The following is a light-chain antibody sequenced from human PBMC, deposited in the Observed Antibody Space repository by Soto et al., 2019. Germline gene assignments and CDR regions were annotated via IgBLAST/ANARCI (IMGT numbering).Light chain of an antibody. V-gene: IGKV1-27*01. CDR1: QGISNS. CDR3: QNYNSAPLT. CDR2: AAS. J-gene: IGKJ3*01. Sequence: DIQMTQSPSSLSASVGDTVTITCRASQGISNSLAWFQQKPGRLPQFLIYAASTLQPGVPPRFSGSGSGTDFTLTISSLQPEDVATYYCQNYNSAPLTFGPGTRVDIK.